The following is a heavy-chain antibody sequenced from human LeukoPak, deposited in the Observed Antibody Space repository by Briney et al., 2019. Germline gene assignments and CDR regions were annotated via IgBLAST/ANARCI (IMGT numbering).Heavy chain of an antibody. D-gene: IGHD2-15*01. CDR3: ARFGYVAAVDV. CDR1: GFAFSSHW. Sequence: PGGSLRLSCAASGFAFSSHWMHWVRQAPGKGLVWVSHVKNDGSSTNYADSVRGRFTISRDNAKNTLYLQMNSLRAEDTAVYHCARFGYVAAVDVWGQGTLVTVSS. CDR2: VKNDGSST. J-gene: IGHJ4*02. V-gene: IGHV3-74*01.